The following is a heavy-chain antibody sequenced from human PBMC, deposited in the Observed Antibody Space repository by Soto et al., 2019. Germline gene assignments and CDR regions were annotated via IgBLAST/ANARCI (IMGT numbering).Heavy chain of an antibody. CDR1: GYTFTSYG. V-gene: IGHV1-18*01. CDR3: ARESPGIAVADNWFDP. CDR2: ISAYNGNT. Sequence: ASVKDSCKAFGYTFTSYGISWVRQAPGQGLEWMGWISAYNGNTNYAQKLRGRVTMTTDTSTSTAYMELRSLRSDDTAVYYCARESPGIAVADNWFDPWGQGTLVTVS. D-gene: IGHD6-19*01. J-gene: IGHJ5*02.